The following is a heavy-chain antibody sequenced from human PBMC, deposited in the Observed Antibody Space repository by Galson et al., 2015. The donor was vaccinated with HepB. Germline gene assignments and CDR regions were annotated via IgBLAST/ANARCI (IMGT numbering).Heavy chain of an antibody. CDR3: ASEGYSYGYSLG. D-gene: IGHD5-18*01. V-gene: IGHV3-21*01. CDR1: GFTFRSYS. CDR2: ISSSSSYI. J-gene: IGHJ4*02. Sequence: SLRLSCAASGFTFRSYSMNWVRQAPGKGLEWVSSISSSSSYIYYADSVKGRFTISRDNAKNSLYLQMSSLRAEDTAVYYCASEGYSYGYSLGWGQGTLVTVSS.